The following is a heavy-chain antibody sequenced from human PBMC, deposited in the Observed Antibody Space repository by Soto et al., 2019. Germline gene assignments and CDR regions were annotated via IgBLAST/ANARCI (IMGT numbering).Heavy chain of an antibody. Sequence: ASVKVSGEASGYTFTSYGISWVRQAPGQGLEWMGWIGAYNGNTNYAQKLQGRVTMTTDTSTSTAYMELRSLRSDDTAVYYCARDEDAAMPHFFDYWGQGTPVTVSS. J-gene: IGHJ4*02. CDR3: ARDEDAAMPHFFDY. D-gene: IGHD5-18*01. CDR2: IGAYNGNT. CDR1: GYTFTSYG. V-gene: IGHV1-18*04.